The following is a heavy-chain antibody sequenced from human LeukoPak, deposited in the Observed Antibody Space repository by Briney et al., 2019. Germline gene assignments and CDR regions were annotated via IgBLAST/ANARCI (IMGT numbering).Heavy chain of an antibody. CDR2: ISYDGSNK. D-gene: IGHD6-19*01. CDR3: ARDTTVAGLFDY. CDR1: GFTVSSNY. Sequence: GGSLRLSCAASGFTVSSNYMSWVRQAPGKGLEWVAVISYDGSNKYYADSVKGRFTISRDNSKNTLYLQMNGLRAEDTAVYYCARDTTVAGLFDYWGQGTLVTVSS. J-gene: IGHJ4*02. V-gene: IGHV3-30*01.